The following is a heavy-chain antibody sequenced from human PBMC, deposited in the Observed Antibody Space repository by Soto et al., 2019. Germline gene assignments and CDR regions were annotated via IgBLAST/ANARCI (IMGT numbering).Heavy chain of an antibody. CDR1: GGSISSYY. V-gene: IGHV4-59*01. D-gene: IGHD5-12*01. Sequence: QVQLQESGPGLVKPSETLSLTCTVSGGSISSYYWSWIRQPPGKGLEWIGYIYYSGSTNYNPSLKSRVTISVDTSKNQFSLKLSSVTAADTAVYYCARGTVGMATIFDYWGQGTLVTVSS. J-gene: IGHJ4*02. CDR3: ARGTVGMATIFDY. CDR2: IYYSGST.